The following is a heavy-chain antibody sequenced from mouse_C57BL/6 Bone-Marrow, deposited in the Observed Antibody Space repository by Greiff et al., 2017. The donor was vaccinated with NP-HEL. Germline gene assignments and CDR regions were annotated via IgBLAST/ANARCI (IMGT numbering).Heavy chain of an antibody. CDR2: IHPNSGST. Sequence: QVQLQQPGAELVKPGASVKLSCKASGYTFTSYWMHWVKQRPGQGLEWIGMIHPNSGSTNYNEKFKSKATLTVDKSSSTAYMQRSSLTSEDSAVYYGARAPYGSSPRYAMDYWGQGTSVTVSS. CDR1: GYTFTSYW. CDR3: ARAPYGSSPRYAMDY. V-gene: IGHV1-64*01. J-gene: IGHJ4*01. D-gene: IGHD1-1*01.